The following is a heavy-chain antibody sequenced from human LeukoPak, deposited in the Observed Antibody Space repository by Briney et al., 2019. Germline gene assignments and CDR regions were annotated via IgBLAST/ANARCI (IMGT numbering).Heavy chain of an antibody. Sequence: QPGGSLRLSCAASGFIFNSYDMHWVRHATGKGLEWVSAIGTGGDTYYADFVKGGFTISRENAKKSFYLEMNCLSAGDTAVYYCARDRGYDFWSGSFDLWGRGTLVTVSS. V-gene: IGHV3-13*01. CDR2: IGTGGDT. D-gene: IGHD3-3*01. CDR1: GFIFNSYD. J-gene: IGHJ2*01. CDR3: ARDRGYDFWSGSFDL.